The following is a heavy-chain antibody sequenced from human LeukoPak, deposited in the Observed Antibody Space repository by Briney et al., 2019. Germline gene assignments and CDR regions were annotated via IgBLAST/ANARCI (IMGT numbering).Heavy chain of an antibody. CDR2: ISSSSSYI. CDR3: ARARGSRVVLRYFDWLSQLDAFDI. CDR1: GFTFSSYS. V-gene: IGHV3-21*01. D-gene: IGHD3-9*01. J-gene: IGHJ3*02. Sequence: GGSLRLSCAASGFTFSSYSMNWVRQAPGKGLEWGSSISSSSSYIYYADSVKGRFTISRDNAKNSLYLQMNSLRAEDTAVYYCARARGSRVVLRYFDWLSQLDAFDIWGQGTMVTVSS.